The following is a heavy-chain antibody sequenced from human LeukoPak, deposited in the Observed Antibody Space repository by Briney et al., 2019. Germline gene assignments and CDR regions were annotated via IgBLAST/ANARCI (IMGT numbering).Heavy chain of an antibody. V-gene: IGHV3-23*01. CDR3: ARQPRQQLVWNWFDP. CDR1: GFTFSNYA. Sequence: GASLRLSCAASGFTFSNYAMSWVRQAPGKGLEWVSTISGSGGSTYYVDSVKGRFTISRDNSKNTLFLQMNSLRAEDTAVYYCARQPRQQLVWNWFDPWGQGTLVTVSS. CDR2: ISGSGGST. J-gene: IGHJ5*02. D-gene: IGHD6-13*01.